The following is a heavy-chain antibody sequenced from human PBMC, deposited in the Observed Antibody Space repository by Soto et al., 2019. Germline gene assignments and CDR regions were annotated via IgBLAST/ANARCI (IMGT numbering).Heavy chain of an antibody. J-gene: IGHJ4*02. CDR2: INHSGST. Sequence: QVQLQQWGAGLLKPSETLSLTCAVYGGSFSGYYWSWIRQPPGKGLEWIGEINHSGSTNYNPSLKSRVNISVDTSKNQFSLKLSSVTAADTAVYYCARGLGLDYWGQGTLVTVSS. CDR3: ARGLGLDY. CDR1: GGSFSGYY. V-gene: IGHV4-34*01.